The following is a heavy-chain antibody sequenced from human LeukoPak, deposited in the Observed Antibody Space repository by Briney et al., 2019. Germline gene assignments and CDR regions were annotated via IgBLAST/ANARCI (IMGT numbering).Heavy chain of an antibody. J-gene: IGHJ4*02. V-gene: IGHV4-4*02. CDR1: GGSISGTNW. CDR2: ISLRGLT. CDR3: SRESGPFSPFGF. Sequence: PSGTLSLTCGVSGGSISGTNWWSWVRQPPGLGLEWIGEISLRGLTNYNPSLRSRLTMSLDESKNQVSLNLTSVTAADTAVYYCSRESGPFSPFGFWGQGTLVSVHS. D-gene: IGHD1-26*01.